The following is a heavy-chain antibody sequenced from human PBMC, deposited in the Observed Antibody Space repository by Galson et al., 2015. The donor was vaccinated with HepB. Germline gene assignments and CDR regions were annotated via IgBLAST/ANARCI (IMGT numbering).Heavy chain of an antibody. D-gene: IGHD5/OR15-5a*01. V-gene: IGHV3-7*05. CDR1: GFTFSNFW. J-gene: IGHJ3*01. Sequence: SLRLSCAASGFTFSNFWMSWVRQAPGKGLEWVANIKTDGGEKYYVDSVKGRFTISRDNAKNSLYLQMNSLRAEDTAVYYCARDSVMCTGCAFDVWGQGTLVTVSS. CDR2: IKTDGGEK. CDR3: ARDSVMCTGCAFDV.